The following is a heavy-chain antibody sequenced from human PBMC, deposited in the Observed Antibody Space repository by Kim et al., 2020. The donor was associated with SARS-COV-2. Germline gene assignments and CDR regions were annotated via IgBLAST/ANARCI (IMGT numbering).Heavy chain of an antibody. CDR2: VNPNSGNT. CDR3: ERAPQSWVRGVFYYGLDV. V-gene: IGHV1-8*01. J-gene: IGHJ6*02. D-gene: IGHD3-10*01. Sequence: ASVKVSCKASGYSFTTLDLNWVRQAPGQGLEWMGWVNPNSGNTGYAQAFQGRITMTTNNSMNTAYMALSSLRSDDTAVYYCERAPQSWVRGVFYYGLDVWGQGTTVTVSS. CDR1: GYSFTTLD.